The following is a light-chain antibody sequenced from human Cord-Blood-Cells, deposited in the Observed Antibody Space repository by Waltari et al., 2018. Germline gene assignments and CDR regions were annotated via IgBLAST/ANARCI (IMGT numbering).Light chain of an antibody. J-gene: IGKJ5*01. CDR2: WAS. CDR3: QQYYSTPIT. V-gene: IGKV4-1*01. Sequence: DIVMTQSPDSLAVSLGERATSHCKSSPSVLYSSNNKNHLAWYQQKPGQPPKLLIYWASTRESGVPDRFSGSGSGTDFTLTISSLQAEDVAVYYCQQYYSTPITFGQGTRLEIK. CDR1: PSVLYSSNNKNH.